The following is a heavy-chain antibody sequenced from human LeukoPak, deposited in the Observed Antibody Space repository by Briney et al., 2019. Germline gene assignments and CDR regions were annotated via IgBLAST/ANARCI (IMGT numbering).Heavy chain of an antibody. Sequence: SPETLSLTCTVSGASISTSRDYWGWIRQPPGKGLEWIGSIYYIGDTYYNPSLKSRVTMSLDMSKNQFSLKLNSVTAADTAVHYCARVSGYHWESFYDYWGQGTLVTVSS. CDR2: IYYIGDT. CDR3: ARVSGYHWESFYDY. D-gene: IGHD5-12*01. CDR1: GASISTSRDY. J-gene: IGHJ4*02. V-gene: IGHV4-39*07.